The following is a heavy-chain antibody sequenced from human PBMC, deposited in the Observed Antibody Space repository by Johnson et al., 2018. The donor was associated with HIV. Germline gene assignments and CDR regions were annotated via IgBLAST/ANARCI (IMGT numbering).Heavy chain of an antibody. CDR3: TTGSCIDGVCYHLDAFDI. CDR1: GFTFDDYA. J-gene: IGHJ3*02. D-gene: IGHD2-8*01. CDR2: IKSKYHDETT. Sequence: VQLVESGGGVVRPGGSLRLSCAASGFTFDDYAMSWVRQAPGKGLEWIGRIKSKYHDETTDYAAPVKGRFAISRDDSKNTVYLQMNSLKAEDTAVYYCTTGSCIDGVCYHLDAFDIWGQGTMVTVSS. V-gene: IGHV3-15*01.